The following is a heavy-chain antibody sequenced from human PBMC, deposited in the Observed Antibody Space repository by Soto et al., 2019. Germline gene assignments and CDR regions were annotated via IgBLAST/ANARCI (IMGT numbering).Heavy chain of an antibody. D-gene: IGHD1-26*01. J-gene: IGHJ5*01. Sequence: QVQLVQSGAEVRKPGASVKVSCKASGYTFTIFKITWVRQAHGQGLEWMGWISTDNGDTNSAQSPQGRVTMTTDTSTTTAVMELRSLTAYDTAGYFCARGENWFDSWGQGTLVTVSS. CDR2: ISTDNGDT. CDR1: GYTFTIFK. V-gene: IGHV1-18*01. CDR3: ARGENWFDS.